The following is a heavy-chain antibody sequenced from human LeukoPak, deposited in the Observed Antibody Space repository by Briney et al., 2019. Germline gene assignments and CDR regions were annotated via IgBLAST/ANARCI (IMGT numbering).Heavy chain of an antibody. CDR1: GYSISSGYY. CDR3: ARLEGVVVPAAQFDY. J-gene: IGHJ4*02. Sequence: SETLSLTCTVSGYSISSGYYWGWIRQPPGKGLEWIGSIYHSGSTYYNPSLKSRVTISVDTSKNQFSLKLSSVTAADTAVYYCARLEGVVVPAAQFDYWGQGTLVTVSS. V-gene: IGHV4-38-2*02. CDR2: IYHSGST. D-gene: IGHD2-2*01.